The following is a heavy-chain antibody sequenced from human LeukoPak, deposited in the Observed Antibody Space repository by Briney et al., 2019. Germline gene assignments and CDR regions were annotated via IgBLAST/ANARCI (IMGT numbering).Heavy chain of an antibody. J-gene: IGHJ4*02. D-gene: IGHD4-17*01. CDR3: TTDTVTTHPYFDY. CDR1: GFTFSNAW. V-gene: IGHV3-15*01. Sequence: PGGSLRLSCAASGFTFSNAWMSWVRQAPGKGLEWVGRIKSKTDGGTTDYAAPVKGRFTISRDDSKNTLCLQMNSLKTEDTAVYYCTTDTVTTHPYFDYWGQGTLVTVSS. CDR2: IKSKTDGGTT.